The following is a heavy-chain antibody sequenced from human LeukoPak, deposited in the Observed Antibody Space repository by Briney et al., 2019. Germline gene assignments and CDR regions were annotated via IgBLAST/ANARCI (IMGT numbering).Heavy chain of an antibody. J-gene: IGHJ4*02. D-gene: IGHD1-1*01. Sequence: SETLSLTCTVSGGSISSYSWSWIRQPPGKGLEWIGYIYHSGSTYYNPSLKSRVTISVDRSKNQFSPKLSSVTAADTAVYYCAGEGRLSAFDYWGQGTLVTVSS. CDR3: AGEGRLSAFDY. V-gene: IGHV4-30-2*01. CDR2: IYHSGST. CDR1: GGSISSYS.